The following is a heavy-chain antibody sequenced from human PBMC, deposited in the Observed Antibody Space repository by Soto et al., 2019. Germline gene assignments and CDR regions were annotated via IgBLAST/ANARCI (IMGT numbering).Heavy chain of an antibody. CDR3: AQDVGVPYYFDY. D-gene: IGHD2-21*01. V-gene: IGHV3-30*18. CDR2: ISYDGSNK. Sequence: GGSLRLSCAASGFTFSSYGMHWVRQAPGKGLEWVAVISYDGSNKYYADSVKGRFTISRDNSKNTLYLQMNSLRAEDTAVYYCAQDVGVPYYFDYWGQGTLVTVSS. J-gene: IGHJ4*02. CDR1: GFTFSSYG.